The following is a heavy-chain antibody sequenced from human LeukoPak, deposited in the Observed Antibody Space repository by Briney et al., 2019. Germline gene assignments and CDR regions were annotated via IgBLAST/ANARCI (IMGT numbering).Heavy chain of an antibody. J-gene: IGHJ6*03. Sequence: GGSLRLSCAASGFTFSGYSMNWVRQAPGKGLEWVSSISSSSSYIYYADSVKGRFTISRDNAKNSLYLQMNSLRAEDTAVYYCARDYSEYYYYYYMDVWGKGTTVTVSS. D-gene: IGHD2-15*01. CDR3: ARDYSEYYYYYYMDV. V-gene: IGHV3-21*01. CDR2: ISSSSSYI. CDR1: GFTFSGYS.